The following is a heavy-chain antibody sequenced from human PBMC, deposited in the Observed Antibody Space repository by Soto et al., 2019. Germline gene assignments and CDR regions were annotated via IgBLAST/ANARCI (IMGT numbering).Heavy chain of an antibody. D-gene: IGHD4-17*01. J-gene: IGHJ4*02. CDR3: ARGERWQISGEYYFDY. V-gene: IGHV1-3*01. CDR2: INVGNGNT. Sequence: GASVKVSCKASGYTFTSYDMHWVRQAPGQRPEWMGWINVGNGNTKYSQKFQGRVTITRDTSASTAYMELSSLKSEDTAVYYCARGERWQISGEYYFDYWGQGTLVTVSS. CDR1: GYTFTSYD.